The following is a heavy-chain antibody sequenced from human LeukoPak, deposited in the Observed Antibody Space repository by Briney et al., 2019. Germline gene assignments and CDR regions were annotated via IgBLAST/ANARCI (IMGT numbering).Heavy chain of an antibody. CDR1: GGSINSYH. D-gene: IGHD3-3*01. Sequence: SETLSLTCTVSGGSINSYHWSWIRQPPGKGLEWIGYIYYSGSTNYNPSLKSRVTISVDTSKNQFSLKLSSVTAADTAVYYCARDSRFLEWLSDPDTFDIWGQGTMVTVSS. CDR2: IYYSGST. J-gene: IGHJ3*02. V-gene: IGHV4-59*01. CDR3: ARDSRFLEWLSDPDTFDI.